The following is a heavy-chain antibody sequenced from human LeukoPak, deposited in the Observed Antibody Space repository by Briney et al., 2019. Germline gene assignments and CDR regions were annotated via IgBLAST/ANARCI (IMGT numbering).Heavy chain of an antibody. Sequence: TPGGSLRLSCAASGFSFTSYSMNWVRQAPGKGLEWVSSISSSSSYIYYADSVKGRFTISRDNAKNSLYLQMNSLRAEDTAVYFCAREPDCSGGSCYLRSFDYWGQETLVTVSS. J-gene: IGHJ4*02. CDR3: AREPDCSGGSCYLRSFDY. CDR1: GFSFTSYS. CDR2: ISSSSSYI. V-gene: IGHV3-21*01. D-gene: IGHD2-15*01.